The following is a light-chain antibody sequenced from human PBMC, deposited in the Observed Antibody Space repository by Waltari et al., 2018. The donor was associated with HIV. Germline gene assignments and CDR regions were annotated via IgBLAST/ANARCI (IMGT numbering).Light chain of an antibody. CDR3: SSYTTSSTLVV. CDR1: SSDVGVYDY. V-gene: IGLV2-14*01. J-gene: IGLJ3*02. Sequence: QSALTQPASVSGSPGQSITISCTGTSSDVGVYDYVSWYQQHPGKAPKLWIFEVSYRPAGVSSRFSGSKSGNTASLTISGLRAEDEADYYCSSYTTSSTLVVFGGGTRLTVL. CDR2: EVS.